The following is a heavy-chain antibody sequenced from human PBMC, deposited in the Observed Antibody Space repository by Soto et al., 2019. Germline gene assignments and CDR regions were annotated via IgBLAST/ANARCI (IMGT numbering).Heavy chain of an antibody. J-gene: IGHJ2*01. Sequence: SETLSLTCTVSGGSISSYYWSWIRQPPGKGLEWIGYIYYSGSTNYNPSLKSRVTISVDTSKNQFSLKLSSVTAADTAVYYCASHYDSSGYYDWYFDLWGRGTLVTVSS. CDR2: IYYSGST. D-gene: IGHD3-22*01. CDR1: GGSISSYY. CDR3: ASHYDSSGYYDWYFDL. V-gene: IGHV4-59*08.